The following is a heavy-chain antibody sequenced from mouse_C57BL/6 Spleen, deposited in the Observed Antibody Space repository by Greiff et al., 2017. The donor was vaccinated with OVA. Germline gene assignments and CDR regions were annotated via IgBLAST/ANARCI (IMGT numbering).Heavy chain of an antibody. J-gene: IGHJ2*01. Sequence: DVKLVESGGDLVKPGGSLKLSCAASGFTFSSYGMSWVRQTPDKRLEWVATISSGGSYTYYPDSVKGRFTISRDNAKNTLYLQMSSLKSEDTAMYYCARHEGGFDYWGQGTTLTVSS. D-gene: IGHD1-1*02. CDR1: GFTFSSYG. V-gene: IGHV5-6*02. CDR3: ARHEGGFDY. CDR2: ISSGGSYT.